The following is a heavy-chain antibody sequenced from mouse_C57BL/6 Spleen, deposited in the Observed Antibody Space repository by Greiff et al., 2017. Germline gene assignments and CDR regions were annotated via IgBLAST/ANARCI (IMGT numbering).Heavy chain of an antibody. J-gene: IGHJ2*01. CDR1: GYTFTDYN. CDR3: ARRTRYSNSYYFDY. CDR2: INPNNGGT. Sequence: EVQLQQSGPELVKPGASVKIPCKASGYTFTDYNMDWVKQSPGKSLEWIGDINPNNGGTSYNQKFKGKATLTVDKSSSTAYMELRSLTSEDTAVYYCARRTRYSNSYYFDYWGQGTTLTVSS. D-gene: IGHD2-5*01. V-gene: IGHV1-18*01.